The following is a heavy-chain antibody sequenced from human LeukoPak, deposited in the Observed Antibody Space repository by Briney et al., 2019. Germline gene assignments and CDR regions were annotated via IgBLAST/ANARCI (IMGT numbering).Heavy chain of an antibody. Sequence: GGSLRLSCAASGFTFSSYGMHWVRQAPGKGLEWVAVISYDGSNKYYADSVKGRFTISRDNSKNTLYLQMNSLRAEDTAVYYCAKVSGSPFDYWGQGTLVTVSS. D-gene: IGHD1-26*01. CDR3: AKVSGSPFDY. J-gene: IGHJ4*02. CDR2: ISYDGSNK. CDR1: GFTFSSYG. V-gene: IGHV3-30*18.